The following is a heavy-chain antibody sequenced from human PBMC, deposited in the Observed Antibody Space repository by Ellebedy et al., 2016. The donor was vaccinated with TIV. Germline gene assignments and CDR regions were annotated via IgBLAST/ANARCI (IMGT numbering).Heavy chain of an antibody. Sequence: GESLKISXVASGFSFSRHWMSWVRQAPGKGLEWMTNIKSDASEKYYIDSLKGRFIISRDNSKNTLYLQMNSLRGEDTAVYYCAREKYSSSWFGYYYYMDVWGKGATVTVSS. J-gene: IGHJ6*03. D-gene: IGHD6-13*01. V-gene: IGHV3-7*01. CDR3: AREKYSSSWFGYYYYMDV. CDR2: IKSDASEK. CDR1: GFSFSRHW.